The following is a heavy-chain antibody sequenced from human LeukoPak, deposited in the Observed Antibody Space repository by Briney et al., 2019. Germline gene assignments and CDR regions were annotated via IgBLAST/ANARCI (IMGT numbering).Heavy chain of an antibody. CDR2: ISYDGSNE. V-gene: IGHV3-30*18. Sequence: GGSLRLSCAASGFTFSTYGMHWVRQAPGKGLEWVAVISYDGSNEYYADSVKGRFTISRDNSKNTLYLQMSSLRAEDTAVYYCAKEFNRGLPDYWGQGTLVTVPS. J-gene: IGHJ4*02. CDR3: AKEFNRGLPDY. CDR1: GFTFSTYG. D-gene: IGHD2-21*01.